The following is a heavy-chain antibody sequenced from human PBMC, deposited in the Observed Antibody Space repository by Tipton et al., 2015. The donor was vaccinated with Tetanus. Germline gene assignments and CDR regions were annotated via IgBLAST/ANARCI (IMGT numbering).Heavy chain of an antibody. Sequence: GLVKPSEILSLTCTVSGGSISSYYWSWIRQPPGKGLEWIGYIYYSGSTNYNPSLKSRVTISVDTSKNQFSLKLSSVTAADTAVYYCARGPSVAYCSGGSCPVWFDPWGQGTLVTVSS. CDR3: ARGPSVAYCSGGSCPVWFDP. V-gene: IGHV4-59*01. J-gene: IGHJ5*02. D-gene: IGHD2-15*01. CDR1: GGSISSYY. CDR2: IYYSGST.